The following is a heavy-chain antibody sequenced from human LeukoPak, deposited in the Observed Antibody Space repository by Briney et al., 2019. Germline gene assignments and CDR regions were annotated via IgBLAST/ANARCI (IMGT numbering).Heavy chain of an antibody. J-gene: IGHJ5*02. CDR1: GGSFSGYY. D-gene: IGHD2-2*01. CDR2: INHSGST. CDR3: ARHRRYCGSTSCHGGGWFDP. Sequence: SETLSLTCAVYGGSFSGYYWSWIRQPPGKGLEWIGEINHSGSTNYNPSLKSRVTISVDTSKNQFSLKLSSVTAADTAVYYCARHRRYCGSTSCHGGGWFDPWGQGTLVTVSS. V-gene: IGHV4-34*01.